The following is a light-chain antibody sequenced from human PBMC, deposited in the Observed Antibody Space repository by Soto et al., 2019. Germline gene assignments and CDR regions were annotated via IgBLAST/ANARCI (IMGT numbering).Light chain of an antibody. CDR1: QSISNY. J-gene: IGKJ1*01. CDR2: AAS. Sequence: DIQMTQSPSSLSASVGDRVTITCRASQSISNYLNWYQQKPGKAPKLLIHAASSVQSGVPSRFSGSGSGTDFTLTISSLQPEDFATYYCQQSYNTPRTFGQGTKVEIK. V-gene: IGKV1-39*01. CDR3: QQSYNTPRT.